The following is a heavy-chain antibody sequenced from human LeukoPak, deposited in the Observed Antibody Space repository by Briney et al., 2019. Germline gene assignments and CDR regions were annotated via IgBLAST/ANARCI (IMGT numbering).Heavy chain of an antibody. CDR2: ISTNGGST. CDR1: GFSFSSYA. CDR3: AKDGQSFNSMYDYFDS. Sequence: GGSLRLSCVASGFSFSSYAMSWVRQAPGKGLEWVSKISTNGGSTYYADSVKGRFTISRDDSRSTMDLQMSSLRAEDTAVYYCAKDGQSFNSMYDYFDSWGQGTLVTVSS. V-gene: IGHV3-23*01. D-gene: IGHD2-8*01. J-gene: IGHJ4*02.